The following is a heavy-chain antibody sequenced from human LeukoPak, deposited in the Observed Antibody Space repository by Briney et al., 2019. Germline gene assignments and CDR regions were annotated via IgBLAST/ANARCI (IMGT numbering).Heavy chain of an antibody. D-gene: IGHD6-19*01. CDR3: ARDMAVAGVFDY. Sequence: ASVKVSCKASGYTFTSYGISWVRQAPGQGLEWMGWISAYNGNTNYAQKLQGRVTMTTDTSTSTAYMELRSLRSDDTAVYCCARDMAVAGVFDYWGQGTLVTVSS. CDR2: ISAYNGNT. J-gene: IGHJ4*02. V-gene: IGHV1-18*01. CDR1: GYTFTSYG.